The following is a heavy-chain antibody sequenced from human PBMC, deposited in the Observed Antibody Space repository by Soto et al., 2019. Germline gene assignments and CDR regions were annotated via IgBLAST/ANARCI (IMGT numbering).Heavy chain of an antibody. CDR3: ARGVVRRVIIQYTSFFDY. CDR1: GGSFSDYY. D-gene: IGHD3-10*01. Sequence: LSLTCAVYGGSFSDYYWSWIRQAPGRGLEWIGEVNHSGSTYYNPSLKSRVTISVDTSKNQFSLKLSSVTAADTAVYYCARGVVRRVIIQYTSFFDYWGQGTLVTVSS. CDR2: VNHSGST. V-gene: IGHV4-34*01. J-gene: IGHJ4*02.